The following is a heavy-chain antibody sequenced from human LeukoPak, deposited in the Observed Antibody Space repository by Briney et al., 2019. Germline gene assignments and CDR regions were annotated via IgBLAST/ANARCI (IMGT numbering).Heavy chain of an antibody. J-gene: IGHJ6*02. CDR1: GYTLTELS. V-gene: IGHV1-24*01. CDR2: FDPEDGET. D-gene: IGHD6-6*01. Sequence: ASVKVSCKVSGYTLTELSMHWVRQAPGKGLEWMGGFDPEDGETIYAQKFQGRVTMTEDTSTDTAYMELSSLRSEDTAVYYCATDGVAARGLEHSYYYYGMDVWGQGTTVTVSS. CDR3: ATDGVAARGLEHSYYYYGMDV.